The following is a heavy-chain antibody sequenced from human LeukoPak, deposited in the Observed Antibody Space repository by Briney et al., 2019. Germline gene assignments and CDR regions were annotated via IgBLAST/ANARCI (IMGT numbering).Heavy chain of an antibody. J-gene: IGHJ4*02. Sequence: GGSLRLSCAASGFTFSDHYMDWVRQAPGKGLEWVGRIRKKVNSYTTEYAATVKGRLTISRDDSKNSLYLQMNSLKTEDTAVYYCARGYCRSTPSCYFDYWGQGTLVTVSS. D-gene: IGHD2-2*01. CDR3: ARGYCRSTPSCYFDY. CDR1: GFTFSDHY. CDR2: IRKKVNSYTT. V-gene: IGHV3-72*01.